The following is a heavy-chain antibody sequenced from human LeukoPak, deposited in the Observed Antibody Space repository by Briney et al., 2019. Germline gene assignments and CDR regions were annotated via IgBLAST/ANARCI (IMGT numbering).Heavy chain of an antibody. CDR1: GFTPSSYW. D-gene: IGHD6-19*01. V-gene: IGHV3-7*01. CDR3: ARDRGSSGWYEFDY. CDR2: IKQDGSEK. Sequence: GGSLRLSCAASGFTPSSYWTSWVRQAPGKGLGWVAHIKQDGSEKYYVDSVKGRFTISRDNAKNSLYLQMNSLRAEDTAVYYCARDRGSSGWYEFDYWGQGTLVTVSS. J-gene: IGHJ4*02.